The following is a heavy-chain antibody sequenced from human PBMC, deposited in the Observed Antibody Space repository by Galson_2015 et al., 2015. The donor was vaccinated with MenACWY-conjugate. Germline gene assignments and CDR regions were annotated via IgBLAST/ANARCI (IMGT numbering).Heavy chain of an antibody. CDR1: GFSFNIYW. J-gene: IGHJ4*02. Sequence: SLRLSCAASGFSFNIYWMTWVRQAPGKGLEWVANIKPDGSEKYSVDSVKGRFTISRDNTKNSLYLQMNSLRAEDTAVYYCVRARGFDYRGQGTLVTVSS. V-gene: IGHV3-7*03. CDR3: VRARGFDY. CDR2: IKPDGSEK.